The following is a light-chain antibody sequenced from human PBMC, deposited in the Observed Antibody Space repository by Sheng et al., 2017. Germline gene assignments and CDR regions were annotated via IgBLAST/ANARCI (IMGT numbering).Light chain of an antibody. Sequence: IRMTQSPSSFSASTGDRVTITCRASQGISSYLAWYQQEPGKAPKLLIFDASHLATGVPSRFSGGGFGTEFSLTIDNLQPEDLATYFCQQYDDLPFTFGPGTKVDLK. V-gene: IGKV1-33*01. CDR1: QGISSY. J-gene: IGKJ3*01. CDR2: DAS. CDR3: QQYDDLPFT.